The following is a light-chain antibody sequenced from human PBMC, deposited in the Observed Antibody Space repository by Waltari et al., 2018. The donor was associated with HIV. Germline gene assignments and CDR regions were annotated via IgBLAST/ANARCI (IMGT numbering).Light chain of an antibody. V-gene: IGKV3-20*01. CDR2: GAS. CDR1: QSVSRSY. CDR3: QQYDGSST. Sequence: EIVLTQSPGTLSLSPGERATLSCRASQSVSRSYLALYQQKPGQAPRLLIYGASSRATGTPDRFSGSGSGTDFTLTINRLEPEDFAVYYCQQYDGSSTFGGGTKVEIK. J-gene: IGKJ4*01.